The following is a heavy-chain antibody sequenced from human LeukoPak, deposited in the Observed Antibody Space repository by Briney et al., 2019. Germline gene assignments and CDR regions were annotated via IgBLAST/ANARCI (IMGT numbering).Heavy chain of an antibody. CDR2: ISYDGSNK. D-gene: IGHD3-22*01. CDR1: GFTFSSYG. J-gene: IGHJ6*03. CDR3: AREGGYYDSSGYYEYYYYYMDV. V-gene: IGHV3-30*03. Sequence: GSLRLSCAASGFTFSSYGMHWVRQAPGKGLEWVAVISYDGSNKYYADSVKGRFTISRDNSKNTLYLQMNSLRAEDTAVYYCAREGGYYDSSGYYEYYYYYMDVWGKGTTVTVSS.